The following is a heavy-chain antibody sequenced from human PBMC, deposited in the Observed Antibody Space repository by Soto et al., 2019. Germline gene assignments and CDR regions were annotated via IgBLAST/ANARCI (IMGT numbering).Heavy chain of an antibody. Sequence: SVKVSCKASGGTFSSYAISWVRQAPGQGLEWMGGIIPIFGTANYAQKFQGXVTITADESTSTAYMELSSLRSEDTAVYYCARFKRCMGPSFTNWFDPWGQGTLVTASS. D-gene: IGHD2-2*01. CDR1: GGTFSSYA. J-gene: IGHJ5*02. CDR3: ARFKRCMGPSFTNWFDP. V-gene: IGHV1-69*13. CDR2: IIPIFGTA.